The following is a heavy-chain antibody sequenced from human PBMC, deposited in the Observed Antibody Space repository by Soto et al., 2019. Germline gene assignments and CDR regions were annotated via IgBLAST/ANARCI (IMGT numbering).Heavy chain of an antibody. CDR2: INPNSGGT. V-gene: IGHV1-2*02. CDR1: EYTFTGYY. CDR3: AREDSCYNGYFDY. D-gene: IGHD2-2*02. J-gene: IGHJ4*01. Sequence: ASVKVSCKASEYTFTGYYMHWVRQAPGQGLEWMGWINPNSGGTNYAQKFQGRVTMTRDTSISTAYMELSRLRSDDTAVYYCAREDSCYNGYFDYWGRGTLVTVSS.